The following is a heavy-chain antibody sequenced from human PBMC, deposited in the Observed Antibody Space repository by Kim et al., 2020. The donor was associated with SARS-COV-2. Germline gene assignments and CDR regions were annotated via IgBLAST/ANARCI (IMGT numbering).Heavy chain of an antibody. CDR3: ASTVVNAFDI. CDR2: IYYSGST. CDR1: GGSISSGGYY. J-gene: IGHJ3*02. V-gene: IGHV4-31*03. Sequence: SETLSLTCTVSGGSISSGGYYWSWIRQHPGKGLEWIGYIYYSGSTYYNPSLKSRVTISVDTSKNQFSLKLSSVTAADTAVYYCASTVVNAFDIWGQGTMVTVSS. D-gene: IGHD2-15*01.